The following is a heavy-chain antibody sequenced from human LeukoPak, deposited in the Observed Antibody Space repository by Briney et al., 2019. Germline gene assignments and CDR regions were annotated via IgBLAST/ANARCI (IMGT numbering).Heavy chain of an antibody. CDR3: ARVFPKCSSSSAYYGMDV. Sequence: GGSLRLSCAASGFTFSSYDMHWVRQATGKGLEWVSAIGTAGDTYYPGSVKGRFTISRENAKNSLYLQMNSLRAGDTAVYYCARVFPKCSSSSAYYGMDVWGQGTTVTVSS. V-gene: IGHV3-13*01. J-gene: IGHJ6*02. D-gene: IGHD6-6*01. CDR1: GFTFSSYD. CDR2: IGTAGDT.